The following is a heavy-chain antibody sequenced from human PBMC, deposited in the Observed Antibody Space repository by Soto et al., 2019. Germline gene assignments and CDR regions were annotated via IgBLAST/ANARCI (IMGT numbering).Heavy chain of an antibody. CDR1: GGSFSGYY. D-gene: IGHD3-3*01. V-gene: IGHV4-34*01. CDR2: INHSGST. Sequence: KASETLSLTCAVYGGSFSGYYWSWIRQPPGKGLEWIGEINHSGSTNYNPSLKSRVTISVDTSKNQFSLKLSSVTAADTAVYYCARGRGVDFWSGYRPPYYYGMDVWGQGTTVTVSS. J-gene: IGHJ6*02. CDR3: ARGRGVDFWSGYRPPYYYGMDV.